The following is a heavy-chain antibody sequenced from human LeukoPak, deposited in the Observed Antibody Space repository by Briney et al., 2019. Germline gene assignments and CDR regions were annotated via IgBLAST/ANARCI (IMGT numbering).Heavy chain of an antibody. J-gene: IGHJ3*02. D-gene: IGHD3-22*01. Sequence: GGSLRLSCAASGFTFSSYGMSWVRQAPGKGLEWVSAISGSGGSTYYADSVKGRFTISRDNSKNTLYLQMNSLRAEDTAVYYCATQGADYYDSSGYYYLHDAFDIWGQGTMVTVSS. CDR2: ISGSGGST. V-gene: IGHV3-23*01. CDR1: GFTFSSYG. CDR3: ATQGADYYDSSGYYYLHDAFDI.